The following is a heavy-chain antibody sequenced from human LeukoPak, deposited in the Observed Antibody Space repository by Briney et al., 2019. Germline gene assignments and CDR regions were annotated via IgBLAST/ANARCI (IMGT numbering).Heavy chain of an antibody. CDR1: GFTFSDYY. V-gene: IGHV3-23*01. CDR3: AKDPYYYDSSGPPDY. D-gene: IGHD3-22*01. J-gene: IGHJ4*02. Sequence: PGGSLRLSCAASGFTFSDYYMSWIRQAPGKGLEWVSAISGSGGSTYYADSVKGRFTISRDNSKNTLYLQMNSLRAEDTAVYYCAKDPYYYDSSGPPDYWGQGTLVTVSS. CDR2: ISGSGGST.